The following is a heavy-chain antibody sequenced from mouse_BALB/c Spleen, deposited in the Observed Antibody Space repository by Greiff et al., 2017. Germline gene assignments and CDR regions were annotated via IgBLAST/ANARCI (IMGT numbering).Heavy chain of an antibody. D-gene: IGHD1-1*01. CDR3: ARGTTVAPFAY. Sequence: LKQSGAELVKPGASVKLSCTASGFNIKDTYMHWVKQRPEQGLEWIGRIDPANGNTKYDPKFQGKATITADTSSNTAYLQLSSLTSEDTAVYYCARGTTVAPFAYWGQGTLVTVSA. CDR2: IDPANGNT. J-gene: IGHJ3*01. V-gene: IGHV14-3*02. CDR1: GFNIKDTY.